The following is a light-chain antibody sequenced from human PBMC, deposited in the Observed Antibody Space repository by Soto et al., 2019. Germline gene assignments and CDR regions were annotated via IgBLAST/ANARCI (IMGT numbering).Light chain of an antibody. J-gene: IGKJ1*01. CDR1: QRIGVW. Sequence: DIQMTQSPSTLSASVGDRVTITCRASQRIGVWLAWYQQKPGKAPNLLIYKTSTLESGVPSRFSGSGSGTAFTLTISSLQPDDFSIYYCQQYDSYTWTFGQGTKVEIK. CDR3: QQYDSYTWT. V-gene: IGKV1-5*03. CDR2: KTS.